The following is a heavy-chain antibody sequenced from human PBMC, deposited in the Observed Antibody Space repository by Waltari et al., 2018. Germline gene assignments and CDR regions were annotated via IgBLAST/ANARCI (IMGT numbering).Heavy chain of an antibody. V-gene: IGHV1-24*01. CDR2: CDPEDGET. CDR1: GYTLTELP. Sequence: QVQLVQSGAEVKKPGASVKVSCKVSGYTLTELPMHWVRQVPGKGLEWMGGCDPEDGETIYAQKFQGRVTMTEDTSTDTAYMELSSLRSEDTAVYYCATSEGERSSSKDHNWFDPWGQGTLVTVSS. J-gene: IGHJ5*02. CDR3: ATSEGERSSSKDHNWFDP. D-gene: IGHD6-6*01.